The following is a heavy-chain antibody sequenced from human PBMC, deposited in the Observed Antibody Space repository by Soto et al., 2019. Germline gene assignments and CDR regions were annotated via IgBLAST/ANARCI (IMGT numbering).Heavy chain of an antibody. V-gene: IGHV3-30*01. CDR1: GFTFSKFD. D-gene: IGHD3-10*01. CDR2: ISYDGSNK. J-gene: IGHJ6*02. CDR3: ARGDQYDILLRYYSMDV. Sequence: QVQLVESGGGVVQPGTSLRLSCVAAGFTFSKFDMHGIRQTADKRLQWVAFISYDGSNKYYLGSVKGRFTVSRDNSKNTVSLQMNNLGLEDTATYFCARGDQYDILLRYYSMDVWGLGTTVSISS.